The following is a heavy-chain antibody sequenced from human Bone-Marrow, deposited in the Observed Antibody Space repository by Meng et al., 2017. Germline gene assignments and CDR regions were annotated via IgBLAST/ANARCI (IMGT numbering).Heavy chain of an antibody. V-gene: IGHV3-30-3*01. CDR2: ISYDGSNK. J-gene: IGHJ4*02. D-gene: IGHD3-10*01. Sequence: QVQLLESGGGVVQPGRSLRLSCAASGFSFSSYAMHWVRQAPGKGLGWVAVISYDGSNKYYADSVKGRFTTSRDNSKNTLYLQMNSLRAEDTAVYYCARGGSLRFGELFDYWGQGTLVTVSS. CDR3: ARGGSLRFGELFDY. CDR1: GFSFSSYA.